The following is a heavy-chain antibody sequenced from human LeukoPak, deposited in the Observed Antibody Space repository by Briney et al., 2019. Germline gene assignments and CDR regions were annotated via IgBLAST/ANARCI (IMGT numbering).Heavy chain of an antibody. J-gene: IGHJ6*03. Sequence: GGSLRLSCAASGFSFSSYTMNWVRQAPGKGLEWVSSITTSSSYIYYAESVKGRFTISRDNAKNSLYLQMNSLRAEDTAVYYCARSSSSWYPIHYYYYMDVWGKGTTVTVSS. CDR2: ITTSSSYI. CDR1: GFSFSSYT. D-gene: IGHD6-13*01. CDR3: ARSSSSWYPIHYYYYMDV. V-gene: IGHV3-21*01.